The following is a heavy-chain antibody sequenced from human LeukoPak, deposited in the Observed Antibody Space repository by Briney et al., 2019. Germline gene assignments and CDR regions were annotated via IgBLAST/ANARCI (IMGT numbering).Heavy chain of an antibody. D-gene: IGHD4-11*01. CDR2: IYHSGST. CDR3: ARLTYSGPHYFDY. CDR1: GGSISSSSYY. Sequence: SETLSLTCPVSGGSISSSSYYWGWIRQPPGKGLEWIGSIYHSGSTYYHPSLKSRVTISVDTSKNQFSLKLSSVTAADTAVYYCARLTYSGPHYFDYWGQGTLVTVSS. J-gene: IGHJ4*02. V-gene: IGHV4-39*07.